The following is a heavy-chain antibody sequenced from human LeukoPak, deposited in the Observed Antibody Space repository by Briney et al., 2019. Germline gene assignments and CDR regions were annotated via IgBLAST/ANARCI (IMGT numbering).Heavy chain of an antibody. CDR2: IYYSGST. D-gene: IGHD3-10*01. V-gene: IGHV4-61*01. CDR1: GGCISSSSYY. Sequence: PSETLSLTCTVSGGCISSSSYYWSWIPQPPGKGLEWIGYIYYSGSTNYNPSLKSRVTISVDTSKNQFSLKLSSVTAADTAVYYCAGRGSGSYLYYYYGMDVWGQGTTVTVSS. CDR3: AGRGSGSYLYYYYGMDV. J-gene: IGHJ6*02.